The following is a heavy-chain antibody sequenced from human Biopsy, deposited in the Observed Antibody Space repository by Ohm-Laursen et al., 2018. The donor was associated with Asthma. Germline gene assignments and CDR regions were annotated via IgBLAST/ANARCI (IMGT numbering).Heavy chain of an antibody. CDR3: ARKAGSCISRTCYSLDF. J-gene: IGHJ4*02. V-gene: IGHV1-69*13. CDR2: INSVFGTT. Sequence: GASVTASCKSLGGTFNTYVIGWVRQAPGQGLEWMGGINSVFGTTTYPQKFQDRVTITADDSTSTVYMELSSLRSEDTAVYYCARKAGSCISRTCYSLDFWGQGAPVTVSS. CDR1: GGTFNTYV. D-gene: IGHD2-2*01.